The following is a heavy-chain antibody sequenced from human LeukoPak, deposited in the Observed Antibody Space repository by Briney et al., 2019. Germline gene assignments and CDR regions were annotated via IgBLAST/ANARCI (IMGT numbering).Heavy chain of an antibody. V-gene: IGHV4-59*01. Sequence: PSETLSLTCTVSGGSISSYYWSWIRQPPGKGLEWIGYIYYSGSTNYNPSLKSRVTISVDTSKNQFSLKLSSVTAADTAVYYCARAHYYGYYMDVWGKGTTVTVSS. J-gene: IGHJ6*03. CDR1: GGSISSYY. CDR3: ARAHYYGYYMDV. D-gene: IGHD3-10*01. CDR2: IYYSGST.